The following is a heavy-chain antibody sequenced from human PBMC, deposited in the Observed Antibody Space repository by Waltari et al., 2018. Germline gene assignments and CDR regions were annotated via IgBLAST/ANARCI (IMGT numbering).Heavy chain of an antibody. CDR1: GYTFTSYG. J-gene: IGHJ4*02. V-gene: IGHV1-18*01. CDR2: ISAYNGKT. D-gene: IGHD6-19*01. CDR3: ARDKRANSSGWSAYFDY. Sequence: QVQLVQSGAEVKKPGASVKVSCKASGYTFTSYGISWVRQAPGQGLAWMGWISAYNGKTNEGRKVQGRVTMTTDTSTSTAYMELRSLRSDDTAVDYWARDKRANSSGWSAYFDYWGQGTRVTVSS.